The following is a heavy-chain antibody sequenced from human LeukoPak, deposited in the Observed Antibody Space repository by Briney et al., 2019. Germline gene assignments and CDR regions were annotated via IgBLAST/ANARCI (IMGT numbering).Heavy chain of an antibody. D-gene: IGHD2-15*01. V-gene: IGHV4-59*01. CDR2: IYYSGST. J-gene: IGHJ5*02. CDR1: GGSISSYY. CDR3: ARGHGGKGWFDP. Sequence: SETLSLTCTASGGSISSYYWSWIRQPPGKGVQWIGYIYYSGSTNYNPSLKSRVTISVHTSKNQFSLKLSSVTAADTAVYYCARGHGGKGWFDPWGQGTLVTVSS.